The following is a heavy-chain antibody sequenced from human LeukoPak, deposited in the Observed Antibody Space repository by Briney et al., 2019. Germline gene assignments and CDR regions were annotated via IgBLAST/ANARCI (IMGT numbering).Heavy chain of an antibody. CDR3: ARGTVTTSNFDY. D-gene: IGHD4-11*01. J-gene: IGHJ4*02. V-gene: IGHV3-20*04. CDR1: GFTFDDYG. CDR2: INWNGGST. Sequence: GGSLRLSCAAPGFTFDDYGMSWVRQAPGKGLEWVSGINWNGGSTGYADSVKGRFTISRDNAKNSLYLQMNSLRAEDTALYYCARGTVTTSNFDYWGQGTLVTVSS.